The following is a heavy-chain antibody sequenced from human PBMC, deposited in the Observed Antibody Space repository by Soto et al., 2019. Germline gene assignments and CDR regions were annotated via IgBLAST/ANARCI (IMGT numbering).Heavy chain of an antibody. CDR3: ARLPNKSPQN. CDR1: GFTFSSYC. CDR2: ISTDASST. J-gene: IGHJ1*01. Sequence: VQLVESGGGLVQPGGSLRLSCAASGFTFSSYCMHWVRQAPGKGLVWVSSISTDASSTSYADPVKGRFTISRDNAKNTLYLQMNSVRAEDTAVYYCARLPNKSPQNWGQGTLVIVSP. V-gene: IGHV3-74*01.